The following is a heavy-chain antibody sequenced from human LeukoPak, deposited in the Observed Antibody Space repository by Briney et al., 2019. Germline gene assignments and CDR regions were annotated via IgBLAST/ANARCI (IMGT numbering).Heavy chain of an antibody. D-gene: IGHD6-13*01. CDR1: GFTFSSYS. CDR3: AREGRIPAAAYY. V-gene: IGHV3-21*01. CDR2: ISSSSSYI. J-gene: IGHJ4*02. Sequence: PGGSLRLSCAASGFTFSSYSMNWVRQAPGKGLEWVSSISSSSSYIYYADSVKGRFTISRDNAKNSLYLQMNSLRAEDTAVYYCAREGRIPAAAYYWGQGTLVTVSS.